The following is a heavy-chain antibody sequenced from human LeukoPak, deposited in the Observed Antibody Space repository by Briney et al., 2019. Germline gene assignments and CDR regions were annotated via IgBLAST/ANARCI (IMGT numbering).Heavy chain of an antibody. CDR1: EFTFSTHG. Sequence: GWSLRLSCEASEFTFSTHGMHWVRQAPGKGLVWVSRINSDGSSTSYADSVKGRFTISRDNAKNTLYLQMNSLRAEDTAVYYCARGPLVLRRAPSGDYWGQGTLVTVSS. J-gene: IGHJ4*02. D-gene: IGHD3-3*01. CDR3: ARGPLVLRRAPSGDY. CDR2: INSDGSST. V-gene: IGHV3-74*01.